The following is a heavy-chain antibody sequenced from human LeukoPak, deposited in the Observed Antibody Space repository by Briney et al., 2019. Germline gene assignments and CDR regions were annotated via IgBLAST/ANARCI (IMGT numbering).Heavy chain of an antibody. V-gene: IGHV4-39*01. CDR2: IYYSGTT. Sequence: SETLTLTCTVSGGSISTSSYYWGWIRQPPGKWLEWIGSIYYSGTTYYNPSLKSRVNISVDTSKDQFTLRLNSVTAADTAVYYCARPDGGNPYDAFDIWGQGTMVTVSS. CDR1: GGSISTSSYY. J-gene: IGHJ3*02. D-gene: IGHD4-23*01. CDR3: ARPDGGNPYDAFDI.